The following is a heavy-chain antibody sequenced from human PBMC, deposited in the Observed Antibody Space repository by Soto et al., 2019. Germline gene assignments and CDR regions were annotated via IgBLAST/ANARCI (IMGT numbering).Heavy chain of an antibody. V-gene: IGHV1-18*01. CDR3: ARDFGYNWNPVDY. D-gene: IGHD1-20*01. CDR1: GYTFTNYG. CDR2: ISGYNGNT. Sequence: GASVKVSCKASGYTFTNYGINWVRQAPGQGLEWMGWISGYNGNTSYAQKFQGRVTMTTDTSTSTAYMDLRSLRSDDTAVYYCARDFGYNWNPVDYWGQGTLVTVSS. J-gene: IGHJ4*02.